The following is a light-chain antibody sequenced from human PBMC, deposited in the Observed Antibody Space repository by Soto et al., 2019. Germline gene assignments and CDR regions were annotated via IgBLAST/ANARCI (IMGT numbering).Light chain of an antibody. CDR1: YSDIGDYNY. V-gene: IGLV2-8*01. CDR2: EGS. CDR3: SSYSGTNPNVI. Sequence: QSALTQPPSASGSPGQSVTISCAGTYSDIGDYNYVSWYQQHPGKVPKLIISEGSKRPSGVPDRFSGSKSGYTASLTVSDLQPADEAVYYCSSYSGTNPNVIFGGGTKVTVL. J-gene: IGLJ2*01.